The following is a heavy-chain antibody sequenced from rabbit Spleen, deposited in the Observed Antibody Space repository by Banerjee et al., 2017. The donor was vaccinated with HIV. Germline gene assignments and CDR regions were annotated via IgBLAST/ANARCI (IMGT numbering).Heavy chain of an antibody. CDR1: GIDFSNYFY. Sequence: QQQLEESGGGLVKPGGTLTLTCKASGIDFSNYFYMCWVRQAPGKGLEWISCIAGSSSGFTYSATWAKGRFTCSKTSSTTVTLQMTSLTAADTATYFCARDTSSSFSSYGMDLWGQGTLVTVS. V-gene: IGHV1S45*01. CDR3: ARDTSSSFSSYGMDL. CDR2: IAGSSSGFT. J-gene: IGHJ6*01. D-gene: IGHD1-1*01.